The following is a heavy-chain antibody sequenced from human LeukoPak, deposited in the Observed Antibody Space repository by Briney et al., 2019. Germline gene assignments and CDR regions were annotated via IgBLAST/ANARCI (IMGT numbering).Heavy chain of an antibody. V-gene: IGHV3-48*01. CDR2: ISSSSSTI. CDR1: GFTFSSYS. J-gene: IGHJ4*02. CDR3: ARDWGIAPGY. Sequence: PGGSLRLSCAASGFTFSSYSMNWVRQAPGKGLEWVSYISSSSSTIYYADSVKGRFTISRDNAKNSLYLQTNSLRAEDTAVYYCARDWGIAPGYWGQGTLVTVSS. D-gene: IGHD6-13*01.